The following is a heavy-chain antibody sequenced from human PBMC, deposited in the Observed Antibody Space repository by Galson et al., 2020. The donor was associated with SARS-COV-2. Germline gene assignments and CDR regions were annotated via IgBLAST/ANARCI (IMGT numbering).Heavy chain of an antibody. V-gene: IGHV4-39*01. CDR1: GDSISNRNYL. Sequence: SETLSLTCTVSGDSISNRNYLWSWIRQPPGQGLEWIATLYYTGNIDYIPSLKSRVTIYVDRSKNQFSLRLNYVTAADTAVYYCARIVNLVPGRMDVWGQGTTVTVSS. J-gene: IGHJ6*02. CDR2: LYYTGNI. CDR3: ARIVNLVPGRMDV. D-gene: IGHD2-21*01.